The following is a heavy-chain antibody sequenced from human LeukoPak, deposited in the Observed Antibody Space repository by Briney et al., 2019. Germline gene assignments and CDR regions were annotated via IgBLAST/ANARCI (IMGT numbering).Heavy chain of an antibody. CDR2: INHSGST. J-gene: IGHJ3*02. CDR3: ARHRWAYYYDSSGPPRTGHAFDI. V-gene: IGHV4-34*01. CDR1: SGSFSGYY. Sequence: SETLSLTCAVYSGSFSGYYWSWIRQPPGKGLEWIGEINHSGSTNYNPSLKSRVTISQDTSKNQFSLRLSSVTAADTAVYYCARHRWAYYYDSSGPPRTGHAFDIWGQGTMVTVSS. D-gene: IGHD3-22*01.